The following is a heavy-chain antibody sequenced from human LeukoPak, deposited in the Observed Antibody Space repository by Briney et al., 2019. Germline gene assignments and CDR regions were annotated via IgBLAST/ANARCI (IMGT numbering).Heavy chain of an antibody. J-gene: IGHJ4*02. CDR2: ISGSGGST. Sequence: GGSLRLSSAASGFTFSSYAMSWVRQAPGKGLEWVSAISGSGGSTYYADSVKGRFTISRDNSKNTLYLQMNSLRAEDTAVYYCAKDSGYWSSTSCYAGDYWGQGTLVTVSS. CDR3: AKDSGYWSSTSCYAGDY. V-gene: IGHV3-23*01. D-gene: IGHD2-2*01. CDR1: GFTFSSYA.